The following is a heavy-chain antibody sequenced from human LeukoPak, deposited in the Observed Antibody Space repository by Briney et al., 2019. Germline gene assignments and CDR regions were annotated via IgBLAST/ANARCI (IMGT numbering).Heavy chain of an antibody. V-gene: IGHV3-48*03. CDR1: GFIFSNYE. CDR2: ISSSGTTI. D-gene: IGHD2-8*01. Sequence: GGSLRLSCAASGFIFSNYEMNWVRQAPGKGLEWVSYISSSGTTIYYADSVKGRFTISRDNVKNSVYVQINSLRAEDTAVYYCARDGGLYYTRYGAFDVWGQGTMVTISS. CDR3: ARDGGLYYTRYGAFDV. J-gene: IGHJ3*01.